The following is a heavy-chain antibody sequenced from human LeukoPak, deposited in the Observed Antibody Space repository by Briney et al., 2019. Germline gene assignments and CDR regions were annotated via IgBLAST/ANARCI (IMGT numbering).Heavy chain of an antibody. V-gene: IGHV4-30-4*08. J-gene: IGHJ3*02. CDR3: ARASVVVPAALFRLLGDAFDI. CDR1: GGSISSGDYY. D-gene: IGHD2-2*01. Sequence: SETLSLTCTVSGGSISSGDYYWSWIRQPPGKGLEWIGYIYYSGSTYYNPSLKSRVTISVDTSKNQFSLKLSSVTAADTAVYYCARASVVVPAALFRLLGDAFDIWGQGTMVTVSS. CDR2: IYYSGST.